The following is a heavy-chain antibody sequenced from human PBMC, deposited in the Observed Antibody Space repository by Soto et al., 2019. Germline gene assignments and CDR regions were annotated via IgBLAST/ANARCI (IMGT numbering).Heavy chain of an antibody. D-gene: IGHD2-21*01. J-gene: IGHJ5*02. CDR2: IHYSGTS. CDR3: ARHWIAGSSIP. Sequence: LSLTCSVSGDSISSSSQYWGWIRQPPGKGLEWIGSIHYSGTSYYNPSLKSRVTIFVDTSKNQLSLKLSSVTAADTAVYYCARHWIAGSSIPWGQGTLVTVYS. CDR1: GDSISSSSQY. V-gene: IGHV4-39*01.